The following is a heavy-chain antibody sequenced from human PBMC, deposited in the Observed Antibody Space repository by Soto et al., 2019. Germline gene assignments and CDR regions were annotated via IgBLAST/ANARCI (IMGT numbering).Heavy chain of an antibody. Sequence: GGSLRLSCAASGFTFSSYGMHWVRQAPGKGLEWVAVIWYDGSNKYYADSVKGRFTISRDNSKNTLYLQMNSLRAEDTAVYYCARDRNYIWGSYRYTLDPWGQGTLVTVSS. V-gene: IGHV3-33*01. CDR1: GFTFSSYG. J-gene: IGHJ5*02. CDR3: ARDRNYIWGSYRYTLDP. CDR2: IWYDGSNK. D-gene: IGHD3-16*02.